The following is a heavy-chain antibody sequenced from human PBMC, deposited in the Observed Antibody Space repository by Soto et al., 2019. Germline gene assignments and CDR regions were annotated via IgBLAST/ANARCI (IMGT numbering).Heavy chain of an antibody. CDR2: IIPILGIA. CDR1: GGTFSSYT. CDR3: ARSPLRNNRGENYYYYYMDV. J-gene: IGHJ6*03. V-gene: IGHV1-69*02. Sequence: ASVKVSCKASGGTFSSYTISWVRQAPGQGLEWMGRIIPILGIANYAQKFQGRVTITADKSTSTAYMELSSLRSEDRAVYYCARSPLRNNRGENYYYYYMDVWGKGTTVTVSS. D-gene: IGHD1-20*01.